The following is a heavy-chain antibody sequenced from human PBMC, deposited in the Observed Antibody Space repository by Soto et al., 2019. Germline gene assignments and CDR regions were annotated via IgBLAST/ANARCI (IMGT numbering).Heavy chain of an antibody. CDR1: GCTFSSYW. CDR2: IKQDGGEK. J-gene: IGHJ4*02. Sequence: AGRSLRVSCAAAGCTFSSYWMSWVLQAPGKGLEWVANIKQDGGEKYYVDSVKGRFTISRDNAKNSLYLQMNSLRAEDTAVYYCARGRKVEQAVIIISSFFAYWAKGTLVPVSS. D-gene: IGHD3-16*02. V-gene: IGHV3-7*01. CDR3: ARGRKVEQAVIIISSFFAY.